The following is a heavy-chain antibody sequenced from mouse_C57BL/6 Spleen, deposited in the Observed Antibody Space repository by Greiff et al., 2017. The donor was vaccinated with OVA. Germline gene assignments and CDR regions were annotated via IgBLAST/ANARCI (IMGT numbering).Heavy chain of an antibody. CDR3: AIEGSIYYDYTWFAY. D-gene: IGHD2-4*01. V-gene: IGHV1-74*01. CDR2: IHPSDSDT. Sequence: QVQLKQPGAELVKPGASVKVSCKASGYTFTSYWMHWVKQRPGQGLEWIGRIHPSDSDTNYNQKFKGKATLTVDKSSSTAYMQLSSLTSEDSAVYYCAIEGSIYYDYTWFAYWGQGTLVTVSA. CDR1: GYTFTSYW. J-gene: IGHJ3*01.